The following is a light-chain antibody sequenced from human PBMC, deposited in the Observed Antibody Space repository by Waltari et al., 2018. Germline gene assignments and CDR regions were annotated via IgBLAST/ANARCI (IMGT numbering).Light chain of an antibody. CDR1: QSSLYSSNGKNY. J-gene: IGKJ1*01. Sequence: DIVMTQSPDSLAVSLGERATINCKSSQSSLYSSNGKNYVAWYQQKPGQPPKLLIYWASTRESGVPDRFSGSGSGTDFTLTISSLQAEDVAVYYCQQYYRSRTFGQGTKVEIK. CDR3: QQYYRSRT. V-gene: IGKV4-1*01. CDR2: WAS.